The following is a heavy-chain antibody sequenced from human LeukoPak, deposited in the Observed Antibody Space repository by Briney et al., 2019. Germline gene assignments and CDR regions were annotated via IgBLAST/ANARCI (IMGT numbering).Heavy chain of an antibody. CDR1: GYTFTSYG. CDR2: ISAYNGNT. Sequence: ASEKVSCKASGYTFTSYGISWVRQAPGQGLEWMGWISAYNGNTNYAQKLQGRVTMTTDTSTSTAYMELRSLRSDDTAVYYCARDDAYDILTGNWFDPWGQGTLVTVSS. V-gene: IGHV1-18*01. D-gene: IGHD3-9*01. J-gene: IGHJ5*02. CDR3: ARDDAYDILTGNWFDP.